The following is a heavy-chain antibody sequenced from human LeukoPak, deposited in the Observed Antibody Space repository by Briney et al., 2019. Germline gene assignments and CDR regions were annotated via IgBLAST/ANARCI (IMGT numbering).Heavy chain of an antibody. Sequence: SETLSLTCTVSGASLGGDFWSWIRQPAGKTLEWIGRISATGTSDYNPSLKSRVTMSLDTSKNQFSLKLSSVTAADTAAYYCAKNEFRSFGLVHYWGQGTLVTVSS. CDR1: GASLGGDF. CDR2: ISATGTS. D-gene: IGHD3/OR15-3a*01. V-gene: IGHV4-4*07. J-gene: IGHJ4*02. CDR3: AKNEFRSFGLVHY.